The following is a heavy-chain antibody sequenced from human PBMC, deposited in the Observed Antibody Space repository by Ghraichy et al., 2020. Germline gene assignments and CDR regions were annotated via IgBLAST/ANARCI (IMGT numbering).Heavy chain of an antibody. CDR1: GYSFTSYC. V-gene: IGHV5-51*01. CDR2: IYPGDSDT. CDR3: ARPPVAATYYYDSSGYFDWYFDL. Sequence: GESLNISCKGSGYSFTSYCIGWVRQMPGKGLEWMGIIYPGDSDTRYSPSFQGQVTISADKSISTAYLQWSSLKASDTAMYYCARPPVAATYYYDSSGYFDWYFDLWGRGTLVTVSS. J-gene: IGHJ2*01. D-gene: IGHD3-22*01.